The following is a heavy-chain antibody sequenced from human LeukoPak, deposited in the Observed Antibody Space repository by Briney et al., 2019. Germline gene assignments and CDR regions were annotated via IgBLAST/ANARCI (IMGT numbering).Heavy chain of an antibody. CDR2: ISSSSSYI. Sequence: GGSLRLSCAASGFTFSSYWMSWVRQAPGKGLEWVSSISSSSSYIYYADSVKGRFTISRDNAKNSLYLQMNSLRAEDTAVYYCARGTLWFGELFSLPSYYYYMDVWGKGTTVTVSS. J-gene: IGHJ6*03. V-gene: IGHV3-21*01. CDR1: GFTFSSYW. D-gene: IGHD3-10*01. CDR3: ARGTLWFGELFSLPSYYYYMDV.